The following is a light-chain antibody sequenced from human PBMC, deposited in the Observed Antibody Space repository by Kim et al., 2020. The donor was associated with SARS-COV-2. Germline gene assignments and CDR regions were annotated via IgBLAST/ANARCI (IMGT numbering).Light chain of an antibody. CDR2: SNN. Sequence: QGFTISCSGSTSTIGSNTLNWYQQFPGAAPKLLIHSNNQRPSGVPDRFSGSKSGTSASLAISGLQSEDEADYYCAAWDDSLNGWVFGGGTKVTVL. CDR1: TSTIGSNT. CDR3: AAWDDSLNGWV. V-gene: IGLV1-44*01. J-gene: IGLJ3*02.